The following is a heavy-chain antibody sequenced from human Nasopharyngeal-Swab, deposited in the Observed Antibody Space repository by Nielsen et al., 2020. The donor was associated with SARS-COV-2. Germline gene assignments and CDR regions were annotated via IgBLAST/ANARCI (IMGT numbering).Heavy chain of an antibody. Sequence: GSLRLSCTVSGGSISRTSYYWGWIRQPPGKGLEWIGSIFYSGSTYYNPSLKSRVTISVDTSKNQFSLKLSSVTAADTAVYYCARDGDITLVRGVMKWFDPWGQGTLVTVSS. D-gene: IGHD3-10*01. J-gene: IGHJ5*02. CDR3: ARDGDITLVRGVMKWFDP. CDR2: IFYSGST. CDR1: GGSISRTSYY. V-gene: IGHV4-39*07.